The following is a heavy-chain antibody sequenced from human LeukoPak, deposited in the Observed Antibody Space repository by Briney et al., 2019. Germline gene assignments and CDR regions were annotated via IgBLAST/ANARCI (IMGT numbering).Heavy chain of an antibody. J-gene: IGHJ6*03. CDR3: ARWSSSSGRDYYYYYMDV. CDR2: INPNSGGT. D-gene: IGHD6-6*01. V-gene: IGHV1-2*02. CDR1: GYTFTGYY. Sequence: ASVKVSCKASGYTFTGYYTHWVRQAPGQGLEWMGWINPNSGGTNYAQKFQGRVTMTRDTSISTAYMELSRLRSDDTAVYYCARWSSSSGRDYYYYYMDVWGKGTTVTVSS.